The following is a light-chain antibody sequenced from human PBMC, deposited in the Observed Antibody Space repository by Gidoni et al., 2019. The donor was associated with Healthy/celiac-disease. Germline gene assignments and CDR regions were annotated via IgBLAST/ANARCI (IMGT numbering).Light chain of an antibody. CDR3: QQYNNWPTWT. Sequence: EIAMTQSPATLSVSPGERATLTCRASQSVSSNLAWYQQKPGQAPRLLIYGASTRATGIPARSSGSGSGAKFTLTISSLQSEDFAVYYCQQYNNWPTWTFGQGTKVEIK. J-gene: IGKJ1*01. CDR1: QSVSSN. V-gene: IGKV3-15*01. CDR2: GAS.